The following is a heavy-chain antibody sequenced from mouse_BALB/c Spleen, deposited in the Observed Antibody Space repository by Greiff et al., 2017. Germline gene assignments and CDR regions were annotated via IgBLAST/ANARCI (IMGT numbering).Heavy chain of an antibody. J-gene: IGHJ3*01. CDR2: IWAGGST. V-gene: IGHV2-9*02. CDR3: AREGDGYSWFAY. CDR1: GFSLTSYG. D-gene: IGHD2-3*01. Sequence: QVQLKESGPGLVAPSQSLSITCTVSGFSLTSYGVHWVRQPPGKGLEWLVVIWAGGSTNYNSALMSRLSISKDNSKSQVFLKMNSLQTDDTAMYYCAREGDGYSWFAYWGQGTLVTVSA.